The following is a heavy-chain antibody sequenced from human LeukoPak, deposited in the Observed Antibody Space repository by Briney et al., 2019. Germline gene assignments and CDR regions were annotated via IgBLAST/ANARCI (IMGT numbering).Heavy chain of an antibody. Sequence: PSETLSLTCTVSGGSINSSSYYWGWIRQPPGKGLEWIGSIYYSGSTYYNPSLKSRVTISVDTSKNQFSLKLSSVTAADTAVYYCARPDTAMVIDYWGQGTLVTVSS. CDR3: ARPDTAMVIDY. CDR2: IYYSGST. D-gene: IGHD5-18*01. CDR1: GGSINSSSYY. V-gene: IGHV4-39*01. J-gene: IGHJ4*02.